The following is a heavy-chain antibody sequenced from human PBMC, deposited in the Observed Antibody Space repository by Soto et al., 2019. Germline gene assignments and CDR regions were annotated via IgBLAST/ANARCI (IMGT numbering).Heavy chain of an antibody. CDR1: GGSVSSGSYY. J-gene: IGHJ5*02. D-gene: IGHD6-19*01. CDR3: ARDVGSSPAAPLLYNWFDP. Sequence: SETLSLTCTVSGGSVSSGSYYWSWIRQPPGKGLEWIGYIYYSGSTNYNPSLKSRVTISVDTSKNQFSLKLSSVTAADTAVYYCARDVGSSPAAPLLYNWFDPWGQGTLVTVSS. CDR2: IYYSGST. V-gene: IGHV4-61*01.